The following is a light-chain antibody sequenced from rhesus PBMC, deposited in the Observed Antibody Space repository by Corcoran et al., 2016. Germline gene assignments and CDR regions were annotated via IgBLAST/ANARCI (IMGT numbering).Light chain of an antibody. CDR1: QGISSW. Sequence: DIQMTQSPSSLSASVGDTVTITCRASQGISSWLAWYQQKPGKAPKLLIYKASSLQSGVPSRFSCSGSGTDFHLTISSLQSEDFATYYCQQYSSRPCTFGRGTKLDIK. CDR2: KAS. J-gene: IGKJ3*01. CDR3: QQYSSRPCT. V-gene: IGKV1-22*01.